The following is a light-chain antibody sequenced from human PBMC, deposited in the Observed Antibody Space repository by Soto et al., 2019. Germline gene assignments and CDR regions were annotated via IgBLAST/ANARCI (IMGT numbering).Light chain of an antibody. J-gene: IGKJ4*01. V-gene: IGKV3D-15*01. CDR1: ERISSN. Sequence: EVLMTQSPATLSVSQGERATLSCRASERISSNLAWYQQKVGQAPRLLIYGASIRATGIPARFSGSGCGTEFTLTISSLQSEDFAVSFCQQYNNWPPLTFGGGTKVESK. CDR2: GAS. CDR3: QQYNNWPPLT.